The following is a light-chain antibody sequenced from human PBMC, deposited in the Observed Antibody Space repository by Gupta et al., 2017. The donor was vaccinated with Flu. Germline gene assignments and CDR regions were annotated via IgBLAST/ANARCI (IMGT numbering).Light chain of an antibody. CDR1: SSNIGRYT. CDR3: AVWDDSLSGHYV. CDR2: DFS. Sequence: SSNIGRYTVDWYQQLPGTAPNLLIYDFSQRPSGVPDRFSGSKSGTSASLAISGLQLEDEADYYCAVWDDSLSGHYVFGSGTKVTVL. V-gene: IGLV1-44*01. J-gene: IGLJ1*01.